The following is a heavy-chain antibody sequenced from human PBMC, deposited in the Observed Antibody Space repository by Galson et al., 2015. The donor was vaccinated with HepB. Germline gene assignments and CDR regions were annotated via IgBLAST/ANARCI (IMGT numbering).Heavy chain of an antibody. D-gene: IGHD2-15*01. J-gene: IGHJ4*02. Sequence: SLRLSCAASGFTFSSYSMNWVRQAPGKGLEWVSYISTTSDSIYYADSVKGRFTISRDNAKNSLYLQMNSLRDEDTAVYYCARDCGSSCYAHQFWGPGTLVTVSS. CDR2: ISTTSDSI. CDR1: GFTFSSYS. CDR3: ARDCGSSCYAHQF. V-gene: IGHV3-48*02.